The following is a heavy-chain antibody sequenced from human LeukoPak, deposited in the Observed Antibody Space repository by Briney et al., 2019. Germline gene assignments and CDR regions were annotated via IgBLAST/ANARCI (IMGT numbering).Heavy chain of an antibody. V-gene: IGHV3-49*04. J-gene: IGHJ4*02. CDR2: IKSREDGGTT. CDR3: TLSGAG. CDR1: GFTFVEYT. Sequence: GGSLRLSCATSGFTFVEYTIVWVRHAPGKGLEWVGFIKSREDGGTTAYAASVEGRFTISRDDSKSIAYLQLNSLKSEDTAVYYCTLSGAGWGPGTRVTVSS. D-gene: IGHD3-10*01.